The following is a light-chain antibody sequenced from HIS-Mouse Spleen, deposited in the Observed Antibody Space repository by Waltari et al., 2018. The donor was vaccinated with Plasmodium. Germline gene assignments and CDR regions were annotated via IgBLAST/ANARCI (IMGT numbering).Light chain of an antibody. CDR1: KLGDKY. CDR3: QAWDSSTVV. Sequence: SYELTQPPSVSVSPGQTASITCSGDKLGDKYACWYQQKPGQSPVVVIYQDSKRPSGIPERFSGSNSANTATLTISGTHAMDEADYYCQAWDSSTVVFGGGTKLTVL. J-gene: IGLJ2*01. CDR2: QDS. V-gene: IGLV3-1*01.